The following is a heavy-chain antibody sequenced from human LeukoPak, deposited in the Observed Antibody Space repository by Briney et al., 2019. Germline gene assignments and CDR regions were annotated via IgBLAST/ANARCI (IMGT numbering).Heavy chain of an antibody. V-gene: IGHV5-51*01. CDR1: GYSFTNYW. J-gene: IGHJ3*02. D-gene: IGHD3-22*01. CDR2: IYPGDSDT. CDR3: ARPGYYDSSGYLGAFDI. Sequence: GESLKISCKGSGYSFTNYWIGWVRQMPGKGLERMGIIYPGDSDTRYSPSFQGQVTISADKSISTAYLQWSSLKASDTAMYYCARPGYYDSSGYLGAFDIWGQGTMVTVSS.